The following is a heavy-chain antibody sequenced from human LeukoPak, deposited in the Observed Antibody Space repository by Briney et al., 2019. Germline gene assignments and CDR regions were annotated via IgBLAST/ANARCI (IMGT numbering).Heavy chain of an antibody. Sequence: GGSLRLSCAASGFTFSSYGMHWVRQAPGKGLEWVAFIRYDGSNKYYADSVKGRFTISRDNSKNTLYLQMHSLRAEDTAVYYCARDAYFGSGRTYAMDVWGQGTTVTVSS. CDR3: ARDAYFGSGRTYAMDV. J-gene: IGHJ6*02. D-gene: IGHD3-10*01. CDR1: GFTFSSYG. CDR2: IRYDGSNK. V-gene: IGHV3-30*02.